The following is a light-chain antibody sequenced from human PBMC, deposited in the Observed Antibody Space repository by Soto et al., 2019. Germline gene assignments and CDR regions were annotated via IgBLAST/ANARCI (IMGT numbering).Light chain of an antibody. CDR2: GAS. J-gene: IGKJ5*01. CDR3: QQRSNWPQIT. CDR1: ESVSRN. Sequence: EVVMTQSPATLSVSPGERPTLSCRASESVSRNLAWYQQKPRQAPRLPIYGASSRATGIPDRFSGGGAGTDFTLTISSLEPEDFALYYCQQRSNWPQITFGQGTRLEI. V-gene: IGKV3-11*01.